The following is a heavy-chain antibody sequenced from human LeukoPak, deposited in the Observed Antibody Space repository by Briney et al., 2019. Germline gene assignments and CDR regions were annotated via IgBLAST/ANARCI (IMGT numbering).Heavy chain of an antibody. CDR1: GGSISTYY. CDR2: IYYSGST. Sequence: SETLSLTCTVSGGSISTYYWHWIRQPPGKRLEWIGHIYYSGSTNYNPSLNSRVTISVDTSKNQFSLNLSSVTAADTAVYYCARRRATDGSDKSGNWFDPWGQGTLVTVSS. V-gene: IGHV4-59*08. D-gene: IGHD2-8*01. J-gene: IGHJ5*02. CDR3: ARRRATDGSDKSGNWFDP.